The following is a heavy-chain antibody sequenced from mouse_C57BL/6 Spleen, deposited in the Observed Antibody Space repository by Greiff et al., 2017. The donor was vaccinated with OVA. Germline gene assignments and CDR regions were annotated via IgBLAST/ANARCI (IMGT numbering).Heavy chain of an antibody. D-gene: IGHD1-3*01. CDR1: GYTFTDYE. J-gene: IGHJ3*01. Sequence: VQLQQSGAELVRPGASVTLSCKASGYTFTDYEMHWVKQTPVHGLEWIGAIDPETGGTAYNQKFKGKAILTADKSSSTAYMELRSLTSEDSAVYYCTRDNPAWFADWGQGTLVTVSA. V-gene: IGHV1-15*01. CDR2: IDPETGGT. CDR3: TRDNPAWFAD.